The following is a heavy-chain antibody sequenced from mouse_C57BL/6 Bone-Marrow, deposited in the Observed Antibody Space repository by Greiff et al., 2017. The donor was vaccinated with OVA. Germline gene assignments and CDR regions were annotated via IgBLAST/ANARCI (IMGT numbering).Heavy chain of an antibody. CDR3: TRWLLRYFDY. Sequence: VQLKESGTVLARPGASVKLSCTTSCYTFTSSWLPCVQQRPGPGLAWIGAIYPGNSDTSYNPKFKGKAKLTAVTSASTAYMELSSLTNEDSAVYYCTRWLLRYFDYWGQGTTLTVSS. D-gene: IGHD2-3*01. V-gene: IGHV1-5*01. CDR1: CYTFTSSW. J-gene: IGHJ2*01. CDR2: IYPGNSDT.